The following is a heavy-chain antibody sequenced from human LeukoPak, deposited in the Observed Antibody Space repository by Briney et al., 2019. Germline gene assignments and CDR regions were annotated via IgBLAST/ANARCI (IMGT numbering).Heavy chain of an antibody. CDR2: IYYSGST. V-gene: IGHV4-59*01. D-gene: IGHD5-18*01. Sequence: SETLSLTCTVSGGSISSYYWSWVRQPPGKGLEWIGYIYYSGSTNYTPSLKSRVTISVDTSKNQFSLKLSSVTAADTAVYYCARVMGTAMVSSGYYFDYWGQGTLVTVSS. CDR3: ARVMGTAMVSSGYYFDY. CDR1: GGSISSYY. J-gene: IGHJ4*02.